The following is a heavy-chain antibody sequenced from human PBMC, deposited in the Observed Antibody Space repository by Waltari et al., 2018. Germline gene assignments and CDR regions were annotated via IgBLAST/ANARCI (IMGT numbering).Heavy chain of an antibody. CDR2: INHSGST. CDR1: GGSFSGYY. V-gene: IGHV4-34*01. D-gene: IGHD6-19*01. J-gene: IGHJ6*02. CDR3: AGGEEQWLAPPGYYYYGMDV. Sequence: QVQLQQWGAGLLKPSETLSLTCAVYGGSFSGYYWSWIRQPPGKGREWIGEINHSGSTNYNPSLKSRVTISVDTSKNQFSLKLSSVTAADTAVYYCAGGEEQWLAPPGYYYYGMDVWGQGTTVTVSS.